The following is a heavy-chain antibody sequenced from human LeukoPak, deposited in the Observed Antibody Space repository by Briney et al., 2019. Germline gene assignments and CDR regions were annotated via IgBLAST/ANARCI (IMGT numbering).Heavy chain of an antibody. D-gene: IGHD2-21*01. V-gene: IGHV5-51*01. CDR1: GYSFTSYW. CDR2: IYPSDSDT. CDR3: ATKEAMIGAYDI. J-gene: IGHJ3*02. Sequence: PGESLTVTCKGSGYSFTSYWIGWVRQMPGKGLEWTGIIYPSDSDTRYSPSFQGQVTISADKSINTAYLRWSSLKSSDTAIYYCATKEAMIGAYDIEGRGTAIPVSS.